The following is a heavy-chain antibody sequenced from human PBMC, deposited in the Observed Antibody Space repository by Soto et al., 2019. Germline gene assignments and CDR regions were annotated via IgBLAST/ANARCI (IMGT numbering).Heavy chain of an antibody. J-gene: IGHJ3*02. CDR1: GGSINSGDYS. Sequence: SETLSLTCTVSGGSINSGDYSWTWIRQPPGKGLEWIGYIYHTGTTYYNMSLKSRVTISVDRSKNQFSLKLSSVTAADTAVYYCARLGDIVVVPAADDAFDIWGQGTMVT. CDR2: IYHTGTT. V-gene: IGHV4-30-2*01. CDR3: ARLGDIVVVPAADDAFDI. D-gene: IGHD2-2*01.